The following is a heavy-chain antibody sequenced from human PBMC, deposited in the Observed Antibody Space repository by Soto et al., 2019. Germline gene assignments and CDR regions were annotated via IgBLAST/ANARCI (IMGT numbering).Heavy chain of an antibody. V-gene: IGHV4-61*01. CDR3: ARATTVVTPAVAFDI. Sequence: QVPLQESGPGLVKPSETLSLTCTVSGGSVSSGSYYWSWIRQPPGKGLEWIGYIYYSGSTNYNPSLKSRVTISVDTSKNQFSLKLSSVTAADTAVYYCARATTVVTPAVAFDIWGQGTMVTVSS. CDR2: IYYSGST. J-gene: IGHJ3*02. D-gene: IGHD4-17*01. CDR1: GGSVSSGSYY.